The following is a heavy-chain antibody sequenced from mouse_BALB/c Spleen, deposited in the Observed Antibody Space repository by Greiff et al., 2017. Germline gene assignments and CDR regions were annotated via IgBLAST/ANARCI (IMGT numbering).Heavy chain of an antibody. V-gene: IGHV5-4*02. CDR2: ISDGGSYT. CDR3: ARGGNSFDY. Sequence: EVQVVESGGGLVKPGGSLKLSCAASGFTFSDYYMYWVRQTPEKRLEWVATISDGGSYTYYPDSVKGRFTISRDNAKNNLYLQMSSLKSEDTAMYYCARGGNSFDYWGQGTTLTVSS. CDR1: GFTFSDYY. J-gene: IGHJ2*01.